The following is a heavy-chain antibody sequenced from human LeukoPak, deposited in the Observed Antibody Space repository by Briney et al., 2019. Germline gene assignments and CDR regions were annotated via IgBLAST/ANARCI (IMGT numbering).Heavy chain of an antibody. CDR2: IYYSGST. D-gene: IGHD3-10*01. V-gene: IGHV4-39*01. J-gene: IGHJ4*02. Sequence: SKTLSLTCTVSGDSIRSSAYYWGWIRQPPGKGLQWIGSIYYSGSTYYNPSLKSRVTISVDTSKNQFSLKLSSVTAADTAVYYCASQITMIRGVIGVAGYYFDYWGQGTLVTVSS. CDR3: ASQITMIRGVIGVAGYYFDY. CDR1: GDSIRSSAYY.